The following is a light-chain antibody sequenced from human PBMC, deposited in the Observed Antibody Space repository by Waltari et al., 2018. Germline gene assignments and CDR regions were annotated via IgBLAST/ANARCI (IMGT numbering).Light chain of an antibody. CDR3: TSYTYSDTLA. Sequence: QSALTQPASVSASPGQSITISCTGTSSDIGHYNYVSWYQQHPGKAPKHIIYEISCRPSGVSNRFSGSKSGNTASLTISGLRGEDEADYYCTSYTYSDTLAFGGGTKLTVL. CDR1: SSDIGHYNY. CDR2: EIS. V-gene: IGLV2-14*01. J-gene: IGLJ2*01.